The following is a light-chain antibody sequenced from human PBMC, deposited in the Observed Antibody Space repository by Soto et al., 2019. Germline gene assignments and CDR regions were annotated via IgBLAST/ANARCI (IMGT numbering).Light chain of an antibody. Sequence: DIPMTQSPSSLSASVGDRVTITCRASQGISTYLVWYQQKPGPVPKLLIFAASTLRSGVPSRFSGSGSGTDFTLTISSLQPEDVATYYCQNYNGAPWTFGQGTKVEIK. J-gene: IGKJ1*01. CDR2: AAS. CDR3: QNYNGAPWT. CDR1: QGISTY. V-gene: IGKV1-27*01.